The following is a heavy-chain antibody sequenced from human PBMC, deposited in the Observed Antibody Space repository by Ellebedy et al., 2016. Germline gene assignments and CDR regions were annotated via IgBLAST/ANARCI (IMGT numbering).Heavy chain of an antibody. CDR1: GGSISSSSYY. CDR3: ARVGSRRWLQLSY. CDR2: IYYSGST. J-gene: IGHJ4*02. Sequence: SETLSLXXTVSGGSISSSSYYWGWIRQPPGKGLEWIGSIYYSGSTYYNPSLKGRVTISVDTSKNQFSLKLSSVTAADTAVYYCARVGSRRWLQLSYWGQGTLVTVSS. V-gene: IGHV4-39*07. D-gene: IGHD5-24*01.